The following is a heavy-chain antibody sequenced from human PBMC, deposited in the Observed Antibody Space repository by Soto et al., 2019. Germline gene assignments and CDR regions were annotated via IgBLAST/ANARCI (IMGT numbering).Heavy chain of an antibody. J-gene: IGHJ4*02. D-gene: IGHD4-17*01. CDR1: GFTFSSYG. CDR3: ARESHGDFDY. V-gene: IGHV3-33*01. Sequence: QVQLVESGGGVVQPGRSLRLSCAASGFTFSSYGMHWVRQAPGKGLEWVAVIWYDGSNKYYADSVKGRFTISRDNSKNTLYLQMNSLRAEDTVVYYCARESHGDFDYWGQGTLVTVSS. CDR2: IWYDGSNK.